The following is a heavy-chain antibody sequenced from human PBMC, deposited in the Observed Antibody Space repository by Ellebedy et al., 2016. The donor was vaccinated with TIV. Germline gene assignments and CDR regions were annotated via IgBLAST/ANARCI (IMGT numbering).Heavy chain of an antibody. CDR2: ISSSSSYT. J-gene: IGHJ4*02. Sequence: GESLKISXAASGFTFSSYAMSWVRQAPGKGLEWVSYISSSSSYTNYADSVKGRFTISRDNAKNSLYLQMNSLRAEDTAVYYCARDQGIAVAGRDYWGQGTLVTVSS. CDR1: GFTFSSYA. V-gene: IGHV3-11*05. CDR3: ARDQGIAVAGRDY. D-gene: IGHD6-19*01.